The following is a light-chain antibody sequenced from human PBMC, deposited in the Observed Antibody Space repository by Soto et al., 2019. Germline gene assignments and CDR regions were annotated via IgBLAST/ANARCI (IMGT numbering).Light chain of an antibody. CDR3: QQYNSYTPRT. Sequence: DIQLTQSHSALSASVGERVTLTCLASQSISSWLAWYQQKPGKAPKLLIYDASSLESGVPSRFSGSGSGTEFTLTISSLQPDDFATYYCQQYNSYTPRTFGQGTKVDIK. CDR2: DAS. V-gene: IGKV1-5*01. J-gene: IGKJ1*01. CDR1: QSISSW.